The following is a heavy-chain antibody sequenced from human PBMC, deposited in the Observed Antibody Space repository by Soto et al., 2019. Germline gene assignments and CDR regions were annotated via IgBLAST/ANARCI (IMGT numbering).Heavy chain of an antibody. V-gene: IGHV4-39*01. CDR2: IKYSGHT. CDR1: GGSISSISYY. D-gene: IGHD2-2*01. CDR3: ARVDIAVVPSTTFDY. Sequence: NPSETLSLTCTVSGGSISSISYYWGWIRQSPGKGLEWIGSIKYSGHTFYNPSLKSRVTMSVDTSKNQFSLRLSSVTAAETAVYYCARVDIAVVPSTTFDYWGQGTLVTVSS. J-gene: IGHJ4*02.